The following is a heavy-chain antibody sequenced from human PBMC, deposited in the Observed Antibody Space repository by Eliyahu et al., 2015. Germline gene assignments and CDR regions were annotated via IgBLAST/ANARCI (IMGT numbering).Heavy chain of an antibody. J-gene: IGHJ4*01. Sequence: EVQLVESGGGLVQPGGSLRLSCAASGFTFSNYWMHWVRQAPGKGLVWVSLINSDGNTIRYADSVKGAFTISRDNAKNTLYLQMKSLKPEDTAIYYCARGTPEMATIGRLFDYWGQGTLVTVSS. CDR3: ARGTPEMATIGRLFDY. CDR1: GFTFSNYW. D-gene: IGHD5-24*01. CDR2: INSDGNTI. V-gene: IGHV3-74*01.